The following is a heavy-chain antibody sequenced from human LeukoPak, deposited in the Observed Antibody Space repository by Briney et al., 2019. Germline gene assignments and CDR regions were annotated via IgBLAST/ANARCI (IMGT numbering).Heavy chain of an antibody. CDR2: IYHSGST. CDR3: AKSSSLQWLVPFLY. D-gene: IGHD6-19*01. CDR1: GGSISSGGYS. J-gene: IGHJ4*02. Sequence: SQTLSLTCAVSGGSISSGGYSWSWIRQPPGKGLEWIGYIYHSGSTYYNPSLKSRVTISVDRSKNQFSLKLSSVTAADTAVYYCAKSSSLQWLVPFLYWGQGTLVTVSS. V-gene: IGHV4-30-2*01.